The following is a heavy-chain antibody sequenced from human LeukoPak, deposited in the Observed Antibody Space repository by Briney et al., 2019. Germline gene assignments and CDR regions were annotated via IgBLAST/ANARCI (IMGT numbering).Heavy chain of an antibody. CDR1: GFTFSSYG. CDR3: AKIGCCISPTPGL. J-gene: IGHJ4*02. CDR2: ISYDGSNK. D-gene: IGHD2-2*01. V-gene: IGHV3-30*18. Sequence: GGSLRLSCAASGFTFSSYGMHCVRQAPGKGLEWVAVISYDGSNKYYADSVKGRFTISRDNSKNTLYLQMNSLRAEDAAVYYCAKIGCCISPTPGLWGQGTLVTVSS.